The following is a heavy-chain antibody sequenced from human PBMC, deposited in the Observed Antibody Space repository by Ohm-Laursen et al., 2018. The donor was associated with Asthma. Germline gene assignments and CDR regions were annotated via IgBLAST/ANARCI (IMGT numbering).Heavy chain of an antibody. D-gene: IGHD1-26*01. J-gene: IGHJ3*01. CDR3: ARDWGATTINDAFDV. Sequence: TLSLTCTISGDSLTNGGLYWSWIRQHPGKGLEWLGYIFFRVNTDYNPSLKSRLTISADTSKNQFYLKLSSVTAADTAVYYCARDWGATTINDAFDVWGQGTTVIVSS. V-gene: IGHV4-31*03. CDR2: IFFRVNT. CDR1: GDSLTNGGLY.